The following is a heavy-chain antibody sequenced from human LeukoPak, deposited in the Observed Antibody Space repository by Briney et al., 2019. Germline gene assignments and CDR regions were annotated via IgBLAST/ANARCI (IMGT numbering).Heavy chain of an antibody. V-gene: IGHV1-2*02. D-gene: IGHD4/OR15-4a*01. J-gene: IGHJ5*02. CDR2: INPNSGGT. Sequence: ASVKVSCKASGYTFTGYYMHWVRQAPGQGLEWMGWINPNSGGTNYAQKFQGRVTMTRDTSISTAYMELSRLRSDDTAVYYCARSHDYQFNWFDPWGQGTLDTVSS. CDR3: ARSHDYQFNWFDP. CDR1: GYTFTGYY.